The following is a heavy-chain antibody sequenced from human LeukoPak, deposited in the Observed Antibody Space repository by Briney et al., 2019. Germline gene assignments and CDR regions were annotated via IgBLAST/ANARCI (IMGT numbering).Heavy chain of an antibody. D-gene: IGHD3-22*01. CDR3: AKRTDTSGNRGGALDI. V-gene: IGHV3-23*01. J-gene: IGHJ3*02. CDR2: ISDSGSGT. Sequence: GGSLRLSCTASGFTFGDYAMSWVRQAPGKGLEWVSSISDSGSGTYYADSVKGRFTISRDNSKNTLYLQMNSLRAEDTAVYYCAKRTDTSGNRGGALDIWGQGTMVAVSS. CDR1: GFTFGDYA.